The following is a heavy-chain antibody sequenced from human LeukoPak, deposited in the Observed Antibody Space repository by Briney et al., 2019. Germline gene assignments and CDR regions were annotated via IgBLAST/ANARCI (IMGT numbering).Heavy chain of an antibody. Sequence: GGSLRLSCAASGFTFSSYSMNWVRQAPGKGLEWVSSISSSSSYIYYADSVKGRFTISRDNAKNSLYLQMNSLRAEDTAVYYCARCITYSAADAFDIWGQGTMVTVSS. J-gene: IGHJ3*02. V-gene: IGHV3-21*01. CDR1: GFTFSSYS. CDR2: ISSSSSYI. CDR3: ARCITYSAADAFDI. D-gene: IGHD3-10*01.